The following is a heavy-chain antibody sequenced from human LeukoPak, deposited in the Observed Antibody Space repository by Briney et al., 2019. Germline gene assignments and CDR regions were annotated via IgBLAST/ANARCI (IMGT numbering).Heavy chain of an antibody. CDR1: GFTVSSNY. V-gene: IGHV3-53*01. D-gene: IGHD3-22*01. Sequence: GGSLRLSCAASGFTVSSNYMSWVRQAPGKGLEWVSLIYNDGRTYYADSVKGRCTISRDNLKNVLYLQMNSLKVEDTALYYCARGLFLSGYLDAFDIWGQGTVVTVSS. CDR2: IYNDGRT. J-gene: IGHJ3*02. CDR3: ARGLFLSGYLDAFDI.